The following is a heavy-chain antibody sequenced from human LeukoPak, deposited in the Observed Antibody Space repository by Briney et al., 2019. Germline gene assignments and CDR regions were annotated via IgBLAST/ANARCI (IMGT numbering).Heavy chain of an antibody. CDR3: ARDLVVPAAKYYYYGMDV. J-gene: IGHJ6*02. Sequence: GGSLRLSCAASGFTFSSYSMNWVRQAPGKGLEWVSYISSSSSTIYYADSVKGRFTISRDNAKNSLYLQMNSLRAEDTAVYYCARDLVVPAAKYYYYGMDVWGQGTTVTVSS. CDR1: GFTFSSYS. D-gene: IGHD2-2*01. V-gene: IGHV3-48*01. CDR2: ISSSSSTI.